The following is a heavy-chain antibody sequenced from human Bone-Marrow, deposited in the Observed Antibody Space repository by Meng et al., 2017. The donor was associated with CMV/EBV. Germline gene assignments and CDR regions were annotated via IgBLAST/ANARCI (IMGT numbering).Heavy chain of an antibody. D-gene: IGHD6-19*01. CDR3: ARDDRHPYLGIAVLDV. CDR2: ISAYNGNT. J-gene: IGHJ6*02. V-gene: IGHV1-18*01. Sequence: YTFTSYGLSWVRQAPGQGLEWMGWISAYNGNTNYAQKLQGRVTMTTDTSTSTAYMELRSLRSDDTAVYYCARDDRHPYLGIAVLDVWGQGTTVTVSS. CDR1: YTFTSYG.